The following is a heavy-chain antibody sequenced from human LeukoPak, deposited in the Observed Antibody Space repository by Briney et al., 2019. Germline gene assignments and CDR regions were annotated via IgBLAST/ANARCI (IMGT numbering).Heavy chain of an antibody. CDR3: ANSPVEYYDFWSGYPDY. D-gene: IGHD3-3*01. V-gene: IGHV1-24*01. J-gene: IGHJ4*02. CDR1: GYTLTELS. Sequence: ASVKVFCKVSGYTLTELSMHWVRQAPGKGLEWMGGFDPEDGETIYAQKFQGRVTMTKDTSTDTAYMELSSLRSEDTAVYYCANSPVEYYDFWSGYPDYWGQGTLVTVSS. CDR2: FDPEDGET.